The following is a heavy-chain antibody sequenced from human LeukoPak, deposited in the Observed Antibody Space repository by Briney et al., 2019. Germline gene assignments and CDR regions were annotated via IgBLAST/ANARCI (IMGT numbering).Heavy chain of an antibody. CDR2: IYHSGST. D-gene: IGHD3-16*01. Sequence: PSETLSLTCTVSGGSISSGGYSWSWIPQPPGKGLEWIGYIYHSGSTYYNPSLKSRVTISVDRSKNQFSLKLSSVTAADTAVYYCARGGYGPYYYYGMDVWGQGTTVTVSS. V-gene: IGHV4-30-2*01. CDR3: ARGGYGPYYYYGMDV. CDR1: GGSISSGGYS. J-gene: IGHJ6*02.